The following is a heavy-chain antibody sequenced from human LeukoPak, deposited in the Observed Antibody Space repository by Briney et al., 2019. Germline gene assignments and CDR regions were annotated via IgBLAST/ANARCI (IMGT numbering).Heavy chain of an antibody. CDR3: AREAVAGKSYWYFDL. Sequence: ASVKVSCKASGYTFTGYYMHWVRQAPGQGFEWMGRINPNSGGTNYAQKFQGRVTMTRDTSISTAYMELSRLRSDDTAVYYCAREAVAGKSYWYFDLWGRGTLVTVSS. V-gene: IGHV1-2*06. J-gene: IGHJ2*01. CDR1: GYTFTGYY. D-gene: IGHD6-19*01. CDR2: INPNSGGT.